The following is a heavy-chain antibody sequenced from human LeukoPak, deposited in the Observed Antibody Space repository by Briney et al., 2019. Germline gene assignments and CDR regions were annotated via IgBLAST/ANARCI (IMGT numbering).Heavy chain of an antibody. CDR1: GGSISSSSYY. CDR2: IYYSGST. J-gene: IGHJ3*02. D-gene: IGHD3-22*01. Sequence: SETLSLTCTVSGGSISSSSYYWGWIRQPPGKGLEWIGSIYYSGSTYHNPSLKSRVSISVDTSRKQFSLKLSSVTAADTAVYYCARGTKYGYYDSSGYYLHHPHDAFDIWGQGTMVTVSS. V-gene: IGHV4-39*07. CDR3: ARGTKYGYYDSSGYYLHHPHDAFDI.